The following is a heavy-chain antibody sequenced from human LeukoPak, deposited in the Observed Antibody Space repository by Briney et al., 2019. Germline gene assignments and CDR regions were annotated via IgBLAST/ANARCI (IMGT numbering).Heavy chain of an antibody. CDR1: GGSTSSYY. J-gene: IGHJ4*02. V-gene: IGHV4-4*09. D-gene: IGHD2-2*01. Sequence: SETLSLTCTVSGGSTSSYYWSWIRQPPGKGLEWIGYIYTSGSTNYNPSLKSRVTISVDTSKNQFSLKLSSVTAADTAVYYCARHGSSTSFDYWGQGTLVTVSS. CDR2: IYTSGST. CDR3: ARHGSSTSFDY.